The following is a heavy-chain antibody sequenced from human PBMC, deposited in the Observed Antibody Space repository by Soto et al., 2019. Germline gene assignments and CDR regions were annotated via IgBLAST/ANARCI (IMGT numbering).Heavy chain of an antibody. Sequence: GESLKISCKGSGYSFTSYWISWVRQMPGKGLEWMGRIDPSDSYTNYSPSFQGHVTISADKSISTAYLQWSSLKASDTAMYYCARRVVNIAAAGAYGMDVWGQGTTVTVS. J-gene: IGHJ6*02. CDR2: IDPSDSYT. CDR3: ARRVVNIAAAGAYGMDV. D-gene: IGHD6-13*01. CDR1: GYSFTSYW. V-gene: IGHV5-10-1*01.